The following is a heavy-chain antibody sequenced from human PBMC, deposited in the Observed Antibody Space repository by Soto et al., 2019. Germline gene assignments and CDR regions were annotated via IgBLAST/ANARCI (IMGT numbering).Heavy chain of an antibody. CDR2: TRNKAYSGTT. J-gene: IGHJ4*01. D-gene: IGHD2-2*01. CDR3: SLGYCSNSSCYPSDY. Sequence: HPGGSLRLSCTTSGFNFGDYSMNWFRQAPGKGLEWVGFTRNKAYSGTTEYAASVKGRFTISRDDSQSIAYLQMNSLKTEDTAVYYCSLGYCSNSSCYPSDYWGHGTLVTVSS. CDR1: GFNFGDYS. V-gene: IGHV3-49*03.